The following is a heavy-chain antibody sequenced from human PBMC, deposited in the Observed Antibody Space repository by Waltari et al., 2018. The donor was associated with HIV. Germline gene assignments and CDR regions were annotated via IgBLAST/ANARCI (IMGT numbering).Heavy chain of an antibody. CDR1: GFTFSHYW. D-gene: IGHD4-4*01. J-gene: IGHJ4*02. Sequence: EVQLVESGGGPVQPGGSLRLSCAASGFTFSHYWMPWGRQAPGKGLVWVSRINGDGSSTSYADSVKGRFTISRDNAKNTVYLQMNSLRAEDTAVYYCARGGSKPLDYWGQGTLVTVSS. CDR3: ARGGSKPLDY. V-gene: IGHV3-74*01. CDR2: INGDGSST.